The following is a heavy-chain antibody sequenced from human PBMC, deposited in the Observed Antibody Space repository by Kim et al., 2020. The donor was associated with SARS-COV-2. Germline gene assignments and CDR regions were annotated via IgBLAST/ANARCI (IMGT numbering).Heavy chain of an antibody. CDR1: GFTFSSHA. D-gene: IGHD3-3*01. V-gene: IGHV3-23*01. CDR3: ARRGPTEWGGFDV. Sequence: GGSLRFSCAGSGFTFSSHAMSWVRQGPGKGLEWVSTISGSGDSTFYADSVRGRFTISRDKSRNTLYLQMNSLRVEDSALYYCARRGPTEWGGFDVWGKGTLVTVSS. CDR2: ISGSGDST. J-gene: IGHJ3*01.